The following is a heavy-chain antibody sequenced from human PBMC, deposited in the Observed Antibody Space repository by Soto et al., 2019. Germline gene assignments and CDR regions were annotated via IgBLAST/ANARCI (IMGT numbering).Heavy chain of an antibody. Sequence: SETLSLTCPVSGYSISIGNYWGWIRQPPGKRLERIGSIYQSGSTYYNPSLRSRATISVDTSKNQFSLKLSSVTAADTAVYYSARVLGAPLYYFDYWGQGILVTVST. J-gene: IGHJ4*02. CDR3: ARVLGAPLYYFDY. CDR1: GYSISIGNY. CDR2: IYQSGST. V-gene: IGHV4-38-2*02. D-gene: IGHD1-26*01.